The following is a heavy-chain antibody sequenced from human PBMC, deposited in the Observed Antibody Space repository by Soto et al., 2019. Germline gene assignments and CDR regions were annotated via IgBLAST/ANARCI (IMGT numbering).Heavy chain of an antibody. J-gene: IGHJ4*02. CDR2: IIPILGIA. Sequence: ASVKVSCKASGGTFSSYTISWVRQAPGQGLEWMGRIIPILGIANYAQKFQGRVTITADKSTSTAYMELSSLRSEDTAVYYCARDVGERDGSNYDYDYIWGSYRYTGGVFDYWGQGTLVTVSS. CDR3: ARDVGERDGSNYDYDYIWGSYRYTGGVFDY. D-gene: IGHD3-16*02. CDR1: GGTFSSYT. V-gene: IGHV1-69*04.